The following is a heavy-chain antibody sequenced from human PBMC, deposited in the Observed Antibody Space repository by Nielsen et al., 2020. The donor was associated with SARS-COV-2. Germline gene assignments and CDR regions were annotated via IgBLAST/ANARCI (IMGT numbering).Heavy chain of an antibody. CDR1: GFTFSSYV. CDR3: AKDLKPFYFDSAGYPLRALDI. J-gene: IGHJ3*02. Sequence: GSLRLSCAASGFTFSSYVMNWVRQAPGKGLEWVSGISSSGDSTYYADSVQGRFTMSRDNSEKTVYLQMNSLRVEDTAVYYCAKDLKPFYFDSAGYPLRALDIWGQGTMVTVSS. D-gene: IGHD3-22*01. V-gene: IGHV3-23*01. CDR2: ISSSGDST.